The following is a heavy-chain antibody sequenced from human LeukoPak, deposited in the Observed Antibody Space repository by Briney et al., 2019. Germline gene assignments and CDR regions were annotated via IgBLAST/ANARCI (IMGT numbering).Heavy chain of an antibody. CDR3: ARAGGRSYSGFVY. CDR2: ISGSGGST. D-gene: IGHD1-26*01. Sequence: PGGSLRLSCAASGLTFSSYAMSWVRQAPGKGLEWVSAISGSGGSTYYADSEKGRFTISRDNSKNTLYLQMHSVRAEDTAVYYCARAGGRSYSGFVYWGEGTLVTVSS. CDR1: GLTFSSYA. J-gene: IGHJ4*02. V-gene: IGHV3-23*01.